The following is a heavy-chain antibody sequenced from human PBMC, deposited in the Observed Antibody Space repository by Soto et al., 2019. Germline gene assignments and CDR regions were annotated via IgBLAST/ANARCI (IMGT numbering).Heavy chain of an antibody. J-gene: IGHJ5*02. Sequence: QVPLVQSGAEVKKPGSSVTVSCKASGGTFSSYAIHWVRQAPGQGLEWKGGIIPMYGPPKYAQRFQGRVTITAEESTTTVYMELTSLTSQDTAVYYCARVTSMVRGVIDNWFDPWGHGTLVTVSS. CDR3: ARVTSMVRGVIDNWFDP. V-gene: IGHV1-69*01. CDR2: IIPMYGPP. CDR1: GGTFSSYA. D-gene: IGHD3-10*01.